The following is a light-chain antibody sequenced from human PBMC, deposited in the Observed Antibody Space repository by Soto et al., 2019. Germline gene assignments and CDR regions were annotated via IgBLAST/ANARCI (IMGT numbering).Light chain of an antibody. Sequence: QSVLTQPASVSGSPGQSITISCTGTSSDVGGYNYVSWYQQHPGKAPKLMIYDVSNRPSGVSNRFSGSKSGNTASLTISGLQAEDEADYYCSSYPSSSTRVFGTGTKVT. CDR3: SSYPSSSTRV. V-gene: IGLV2-14*01. CDR2: DVS. CDR1: SSDVGGYNY. J-gene: IGLJ1*01.